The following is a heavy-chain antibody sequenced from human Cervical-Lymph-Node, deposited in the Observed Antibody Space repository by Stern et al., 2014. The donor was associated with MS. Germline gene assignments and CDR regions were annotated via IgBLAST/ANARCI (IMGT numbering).Heavy chain of an antibody. Sequence: QVQLVESGAEVKEPGSSVKVSCMASGGTFNIYDIIWVRQAPGQGLEWMGGIIPVSNTANYAQKFQGRVTITADEFASTAYMELSSLKSEDTAIYYCAREGSVAGEGPVWYYYGMDVWGQGTTVTVSS. V-gene: IGHV1-69*01. CDR2: IIPVSNTA. J-gene: IGHJ6*02. D-gene: IGHD6-19*01. CDR1: GGTFNIYD. CDR3: AREGSVAGEGPVWYYYGMDV.